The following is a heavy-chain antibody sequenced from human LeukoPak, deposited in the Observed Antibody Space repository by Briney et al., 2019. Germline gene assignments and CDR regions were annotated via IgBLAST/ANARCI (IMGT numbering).Heavy chain of an antibody. V-gene: IGHV1-18*04. Sequence: ASVKVSCKASGYTFTSYRISWVRQAPGQGLEWMGWISAHNGDTYYAQKVQGRVTMTTDTSTGAAYMELRSLRSDDTAVYYCARDEAAGSVHYYYYMDVWGKGTTVTVSS. J-gene: IGHJ6*03. CDR1: GYTFTSYR. CDR2: ISAHNGDT. D-gene: IGHD6-13*01. CDR3: ARDEAAGSVHYYYYMDV.